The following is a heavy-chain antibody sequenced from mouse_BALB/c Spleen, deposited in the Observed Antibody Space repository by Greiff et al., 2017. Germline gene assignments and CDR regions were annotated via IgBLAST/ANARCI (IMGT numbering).Heavy chain of an antibody. V-gene: IGHV5-6*01. CDR1: GFTFSSYG. CDR3: ARQRGFLYAMDY. CDR2: ISSGGSYT. Sequence: EVKLVESGGDLVKPGGSLKLSCAASGFTFSSYGMSWVRQTPDKRLEWVATISSGGSYTYYPDSVKGRFTISRDNAKNTLYLQMSSLKSEDTAMYYCARQRGFLYAMDYWGQGTSVTVSS. J-gene: IGHJ4*01.